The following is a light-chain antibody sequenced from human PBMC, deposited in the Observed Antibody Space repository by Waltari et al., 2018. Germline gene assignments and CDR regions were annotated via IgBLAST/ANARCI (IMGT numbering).Light chain of an antibody. CDR1: SSDVGAYNY. Sequence: QSALTQPPFASGSPGQSVTISCTGTSSDVGAYNYVSWYQQHPGKAPKLMIYEVSQRPSGVPDRFSGSKSGNTASLTVSGLQAEDEADYYCSSYAGSNNRVFGGGTKLTVL. CDR2: EVS. J-gene: IGLJ3*02. CDR3: SSYAGSNNRV. V-gene: IGLV2-8*01.